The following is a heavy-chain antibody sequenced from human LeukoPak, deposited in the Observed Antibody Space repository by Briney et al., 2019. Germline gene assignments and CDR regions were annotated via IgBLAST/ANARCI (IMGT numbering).Heavy chain of an antibody. J-gene: IGHJ4*02. V-gene: IGHV3-48*01. CDR3: AAGDWYSSGWYLYY. CDR1: GFTFSSYS. D-gene: IGHD6-19*01. CDR2: IRTSDSTI. Sequence: GGSLRLSCVASGFTFSSYSMNWVRQAPGKGLEWVSYIRTSDSTIYYADSVKGRFTISRDNAKNSLYLQMNSLRAEDTAMYYCAAGDWYSSGWYLYYWGQGTLVTVSS.